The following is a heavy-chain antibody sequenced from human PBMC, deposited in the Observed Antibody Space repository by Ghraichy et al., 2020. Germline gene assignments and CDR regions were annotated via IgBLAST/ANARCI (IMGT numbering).Heavy chain of an antibody. CDR1: GGSVSSGSYY. J-gene: IGHJ6*02. CDR3: ARVDTVTSTNYYYYGMDV. D-gene: IGHD4-11*01. CDR2: IYYSGST. Sequence: SETLSLTFTVSGGSVSSGSYYWSWIRQPPGKGLEWIGYIYYSGSTNYNPSLKSRVTISVDTSKNQFSLKLSSVTAADTAVYYCARVDTVTSTNYYYYGMDVWGQGTTVTVSS. V-gene: IGHV4-61*01.